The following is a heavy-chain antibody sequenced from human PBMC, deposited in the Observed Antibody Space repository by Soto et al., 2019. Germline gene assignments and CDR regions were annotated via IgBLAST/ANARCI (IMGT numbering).Heavy chain of an antibody. V-gene: IGHV4-34*01. CDR2: INHSGST. CDR3: AGSGIAAADTYNWFDP. Sequence: QVQLQQWGAGLLKPSETLSLTCAVYGGSFSGYYWSWIRQPPGKGLEWIGEINHSGSTNYNPSLKSRVTISVDTSKNQFSPKLSSVTAADTAVYYCAGSGIAAADTYNWFDPWGQGTLVTVSS. D-gene: IGHD6-13*01. J-gene: IGHJ5*02. CDR1: GGSFSGYY.